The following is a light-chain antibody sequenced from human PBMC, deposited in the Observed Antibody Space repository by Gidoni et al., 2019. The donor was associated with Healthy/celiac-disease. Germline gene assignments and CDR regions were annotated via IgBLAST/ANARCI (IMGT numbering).Light chain of an antibody. Sequence: QSVLTQPPSASGTAGQRVTISCSGSSSDIGSNTVNWYQQLPGTAPNLLTYSNNPRPSRVPYRVSGSKSGTSASLAISGLQSEDEADYYCAAWDDSLNGRVFGGGTKLTVL. J-gene: IGLJ3*02. V-gene: IGLV1-44*01. CDR1: SSDIGSNT. CDR3: AAWDDSLNGRV. CDR2: SNN.